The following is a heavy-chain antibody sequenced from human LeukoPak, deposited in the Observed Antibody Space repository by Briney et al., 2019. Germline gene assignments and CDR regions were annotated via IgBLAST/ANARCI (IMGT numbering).Heavy chain of an antibody. Sequence: ASVNVSFKASGYTFTGYYLHWVRQAPGQGFEWMGWIHPNRGDTNYAQKFQGRVTMTRDTSISTAYMELSSLTSDDTAVYYCARLAAVPGWGQGTLATVSS. J-gene: IGHJ1*01. CDR2: IHPNRGDT. D-gene: IGHD6-19*01. V-gene: IGHV1-2*02. CDR3: ARLAAVPG. CDR1: GYTFTGYY.